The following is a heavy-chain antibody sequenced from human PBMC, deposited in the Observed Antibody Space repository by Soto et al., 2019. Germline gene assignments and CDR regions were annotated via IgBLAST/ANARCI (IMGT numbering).Heavy chain of an antibody. CDR1: GDSISNLDYF. Sequence: SETLSLTCSVSGDSISNLDYFWAWIRQPPGQALEYIGYIYKSATTYYNPSFESRVAISVDTSKSQFSLNVTSVTAADTAVYFCARDRGDYGSADYWGQGTLVTVSS. V-gene: IGHV4-30-4*01. CDR2: IYKSATT. J-gene: IGHJ4*02. D-gene: IGHD3-10*01. CDR3: ARDRGDYGSADY.